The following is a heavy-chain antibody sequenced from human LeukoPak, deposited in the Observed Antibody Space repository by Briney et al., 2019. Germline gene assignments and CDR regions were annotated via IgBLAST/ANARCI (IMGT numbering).Heavy chain of an antibody. V-gene: IGHV4-39*01. J-gene: IGHJ4*02. CDR1: GVSISSSYSY. CDR2: IYYTGNT. D-gene: IGHD2-21*01. Sequence: SETLSLTCTVSGVSISSSYSYWGWIRQPPGMGLEWIGSIYYTGNTYYNASLKSRVTISVDTSKNQFSLRLSSVTAADTALYYCARSLHISAPFDVWGQGTLVTVSS. CDR3: ARSLHISAPFDV.